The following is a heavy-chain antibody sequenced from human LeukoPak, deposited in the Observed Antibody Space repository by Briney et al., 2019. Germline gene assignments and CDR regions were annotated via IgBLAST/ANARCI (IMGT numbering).Heavy chain of an antibody. CDR2: VSYDGSNK. D-gene: IGHD3-9*01. Sequence: GGSLRLSCAASGFTFSSYAMHWVRQAPGKGLEWVAVVSYDGSNKYYADSVKGRFTISRDNAKNSLYLQMNSLRAEDTAVYYCARGYDILTGFDYWGQGTLVTVSS. CDR3: ARGYDILTGFDY. J-gene: IGHJ4*02. V-gene: IGHV3-30-3*01. CDR1: GFTFSSYA.